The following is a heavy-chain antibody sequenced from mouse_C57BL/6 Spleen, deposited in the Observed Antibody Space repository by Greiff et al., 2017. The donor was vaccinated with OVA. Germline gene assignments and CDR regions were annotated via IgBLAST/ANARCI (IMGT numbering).Heavy chain of an antibody. V-gene: IGHV5-4*03. D-gene: IGHD1-1*01. CDR2: ISDGGSYT. CDR1: GFTFSSYA. J-gene: IGHJ3*01. CDR3: ARAYYYGSSYSFAY. Sequence: EVKVVESGGGLVKPGGSLKLSCAASGFTFSSYAMSWVRQTPEKRLEWVATISDGGSYTYYPDNVKGRFTISRDNAKNNLYLQMSHLKSEDTAMYYCARAYYYGSSYSFAYWGQGTLVTVSA.